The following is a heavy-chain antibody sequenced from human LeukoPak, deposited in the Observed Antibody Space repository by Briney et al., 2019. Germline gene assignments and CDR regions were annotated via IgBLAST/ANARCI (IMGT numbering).Heavy chain of an antibody. CDR2: ISSSGSTI. CDR1: GFTFSDYY. D-gene: IGHD6-13*01. V-gene: IGHV3-11*01. Sequence: GGSLRLSCAASGFTFSDYYMSWVRQAPGKGLEWVSYISSSGSTIYYADSVKGRFTISRDNSKNTLYLQMNSLRAEDTAVYYCARPSTSGIAAAGLKYWGQGTLVTVSS. CDR3: ARPSTSGIAAAGLKY. J-gene: IGHJ4*02.